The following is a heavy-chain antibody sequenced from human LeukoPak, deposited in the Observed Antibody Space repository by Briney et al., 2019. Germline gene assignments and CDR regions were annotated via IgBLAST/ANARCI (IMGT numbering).Heavy chain of an antibody. CDR3: ARGWGWTAAIFGSPKYGMDV. D-gene: IGHD2-2*01. J-gene: IGHJ6*02. CDR1: GYTFTSYD. CDR2: MNPNSGNT. V-gene: IGHV1-8*01. Sequence: GASVKVSCKASGYTFTSYDINWVRQATGQGLEWTGWMNPNSGNTGYAQKFQGRVTMTRNTSISTAYMELSSLRSEDTAVYYCARGWGWTAAIFGSPKYGMDVWGQGTTVTVSS.